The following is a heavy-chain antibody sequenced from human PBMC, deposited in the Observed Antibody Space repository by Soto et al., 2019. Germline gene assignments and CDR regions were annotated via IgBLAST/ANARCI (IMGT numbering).Heavy chain of an antibody. CDR3: ARDWKGAEGFDP. D-gene: IGHD1-1*01. CDR1: GYTFSTYG. J-gene: IGHJ5*02. V-gene: IGHV1-18*01. Sequence: QGQLVQSGAEVKKPGASVKVSCKASGYTFSTYGFSWVRQAPGQGLEWMGWIGADNGDTNYAQNFQGRVTMTTDTSTTTSYMELRSLTSDDTAVYFCARDWKGAEGFDPWGQGTLVTVSS. CDR2: IGADNGDT.